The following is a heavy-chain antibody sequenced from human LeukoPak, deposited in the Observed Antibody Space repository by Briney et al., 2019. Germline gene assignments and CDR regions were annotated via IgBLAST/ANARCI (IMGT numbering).Heavy chain of an antibody. CDR2: ISPSGGGA. D-gene: IGHD3-9*01. CDR3: AKDRPLRYFGGAIDY. J-gene: IGHJ4*02. CDR1: GFTFSSYA. V-gene: IGHV3-23*01. Sequence: GGSLTLSCAASGFTFSSYAMSWVRPAPGKGPEWVSGISPSGGGAYYADSVKGRFTISRDTSKNTLYLQMDSLRAEDTAIYYCAKDRPLRYFGGAIDYWGQGTLVTVSS.